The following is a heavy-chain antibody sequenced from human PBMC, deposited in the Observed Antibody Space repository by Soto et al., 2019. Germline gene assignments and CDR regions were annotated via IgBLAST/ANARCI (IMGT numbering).Heavy chain of an antibody. D-gene: IGHD2-15*01. CDR3: ASVWWASHMTLDY. CDR1: GGSVSSGSYY. J-gene: IGHJ4*02. Sequence: QLQLQESGPGLVKPSQTLSLTCTVSGGSVSSGSYYWTWIRQHPGQGPEWIGHIYYSGSTYYNPSRKSQVCTSVGTSMNPSSLRLGSVTTAGTSVDYCASVWWASHMTLDYWARETLFTVSS. CDR2: IYYSGST. V-gene: IGHV4-31*01.